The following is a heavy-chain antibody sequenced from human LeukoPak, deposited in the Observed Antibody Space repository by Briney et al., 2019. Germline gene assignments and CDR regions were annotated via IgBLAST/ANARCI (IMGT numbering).Heavy chain of an antibody. V-gene: IGHV1-18*01. D-gene: IGHD3-22*01. J-gene: IGHJ3*02. CDR3: ARDKDKYDSSGYYYWDAFDI. CDR2: ISAYNGNT. CDR1: GYTFTSYG. Sequence: ASVKVSCKASGYTFTSYGISWVRQAPGQGLEWMGWISAYNGNTNYAQKLQGRVTMTTDTSTSTAYMELSRLRSDDTAVYYCARDKDKYDSSGYYYWDAFDIWGQGTMVTVSS.